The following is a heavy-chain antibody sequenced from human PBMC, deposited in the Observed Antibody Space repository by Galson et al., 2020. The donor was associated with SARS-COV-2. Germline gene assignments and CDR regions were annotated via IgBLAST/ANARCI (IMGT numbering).Heavy chain of an antibody. D-gene: IGHD1-26*01. CDR1: GYDFSTHW. J-gene: IGHJ3*02. Sequence: HGESLKISCEGAGYDFSTHWITWVRQMPGRGLEWMGRINPSDSYTNYSPSFQGHIAISGDKSLNTAYLRWSSLKASDTAIYYCARHAREQNLPTDGFDIWGQGTIVTVSS. V-gene: IGHV5-10-1*01. CDR2: INPSDSYT. CDR3: ARHAREQNLPTDGFDI.